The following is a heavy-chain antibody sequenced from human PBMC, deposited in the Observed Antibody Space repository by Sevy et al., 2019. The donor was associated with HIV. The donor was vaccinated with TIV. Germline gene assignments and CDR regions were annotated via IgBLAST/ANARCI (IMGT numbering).Heavy chain of an antibody. CDR2: IYYSGST. J-gene: IGHJ4*02. D-gene: IGHD3-22*01. Sequence: SETLSLTCTVSGGSISSGDYYWSWIHQPPGKGLEWIGYIYYSGSTYYNPSLKSRVTISVDTSKNQFSLKLSSVTAADTAVYYCARDRSGYYFDYWGQGTLVTVSS. CDR1: GGSISSGDYY. V-gene: IGHV4-30-4*01. CDR3: ARDRSGYYFDY.